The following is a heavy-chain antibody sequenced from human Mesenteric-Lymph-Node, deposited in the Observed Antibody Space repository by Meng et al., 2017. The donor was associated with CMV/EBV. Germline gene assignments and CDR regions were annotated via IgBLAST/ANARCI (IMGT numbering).Heavy chain of an antibody. V-gene: IGHV3-23*01. CDR2: IRGSDGST. Sequence: FTFSTYGMSWVRQAPGKGLEWVSVIRGSDGSTHYADSAKGRFTISRDNSKNTLFLQMNSLRADDTAVYYCAKDRCGSASCSLGMDVWGQGTTVTVSS. CDR1: FTFSTYG. J-gene: IGHJ6*02. CDR3: AKDRCGSASCSLGMDV. D-gene: IGHD2-2*01.